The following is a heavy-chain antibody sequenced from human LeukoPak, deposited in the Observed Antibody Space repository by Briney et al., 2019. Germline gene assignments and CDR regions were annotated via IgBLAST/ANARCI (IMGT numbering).Heavy chain of an antibody. J-gene: IGHJ4*02. CDR2: ISGSGGST. CDR3: AKQKVVITSAPRD. Sequence: PGGSLRLSCAASGFTFSSYAMSWVRQAPGKGLGWVSAISGSGGSTYYADSVKGRFTISRDNSKNTLYLQMNSLRAEDTAVYYCAKQKVVITSAPRDWGQGTLVTVSS. V-gene: IGHV3-23*01. CDR1: GFTFSSYA. D-gene: IGHD3-22*01.